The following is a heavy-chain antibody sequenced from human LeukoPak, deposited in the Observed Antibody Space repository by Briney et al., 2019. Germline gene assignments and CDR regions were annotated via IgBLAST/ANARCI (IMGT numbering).Heavy chain of an antibody. CDR1: AFTFSSYG. V-gene: IGHV3-30*02. CDR2: IRFDGNDK. D-gene: IGHD3-22*01. Sequence: GGSLRLSCAAPAFTFSSYGMHWVRRDPGKGLEWVAFIRFDGNDKYYADSVKGRFTISRDNSKNTLFLQMNSLRVEDTAVYYYSEDIGYQDRSDPYPGMNVWGKGTTVTVSS. J-gene: IGHJ6*03. CDR3: SEDIGYQDRSDPYPGMNV.